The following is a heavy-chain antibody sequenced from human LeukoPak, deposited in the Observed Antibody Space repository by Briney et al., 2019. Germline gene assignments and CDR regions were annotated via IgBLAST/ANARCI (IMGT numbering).Heavy chain of an antibody. CDR2: VSKSGDSI. D-gene: IGHD3-3*01. Sequence: GGSLRLSCAASGFTFSSYEMNWVRQAPGKGLEWVSYVSKSGDSIYYADSVKGRFTISRDNAKNSLYLQMNSLRAEDTAVYYCARDSRYNTLYYYGMDVWGQGTTVTVSS. V-gene: IGHV3-48*03. J-gene: IGHJ6*02. CDR3: ARDSRYNTLYYYGMDV. CDR1: GFTFSSYE.